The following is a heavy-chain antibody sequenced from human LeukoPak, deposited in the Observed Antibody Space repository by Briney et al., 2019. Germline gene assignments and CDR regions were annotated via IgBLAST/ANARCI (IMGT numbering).Heavy chain of an antibody. D-gene: IGHD2-2*01. V-gene: IGHV4-34*01. CDR2: INHSGST. CDR1: GGSFSGYY. Sequence: SETLSLTCAVYGGSFSGYYWSWIRQPPGKGLEWIGEINHSGSTNYNPSLKSRVTISVDTSKNQFSLKLSSVTAADTAVYYCARRGSSTSSQYYYYMDVWGKGTTVTVSS. CDR3: ARRGSSTSSQYYYYMDV. J-gene: IGHJ6*03.